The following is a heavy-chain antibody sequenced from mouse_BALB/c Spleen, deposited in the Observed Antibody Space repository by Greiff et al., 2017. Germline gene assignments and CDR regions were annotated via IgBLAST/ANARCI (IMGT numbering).Heavy chain of an antibody. V-gene: IGHV5-9-3*01. Sequence: VQLKQSGGGLVKPGGSLKLSCAASGFTFSSYAMSWVRQTPEKRLEWVATISSGGSYTYYPDSVKGRFTISRDNAKNTLYLQMSSLRSEDTAMYYCARHEYFDVWGAGTTVTVSS. CDR1: GFTFSSYA. J-gene: IGHJ1*01. CDR3: ARHEYFDV. CDR2: ISSGGSYT.